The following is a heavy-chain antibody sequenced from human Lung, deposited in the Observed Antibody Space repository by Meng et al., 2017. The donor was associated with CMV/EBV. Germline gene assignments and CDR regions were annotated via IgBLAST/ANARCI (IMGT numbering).Heavy chain of an antibody. V-gene: IGHV3-15*01. Sequence: NDWMSWVRQATGKGIEWNGSNKKKAERGTTDGARTVKGRFGIARDKRKNTQYMQMNSLKTEDTGVYYCTTDSRAYDDCWSGYEALRYWGQGTLVTVSS. CDR2: NKKKAERGTT. CDR3: TTDSRAYDDCWSGYEALRY. CDR1: NDW. D-gene: IGHD3-3*01. J-gene: IGHJ4*02.